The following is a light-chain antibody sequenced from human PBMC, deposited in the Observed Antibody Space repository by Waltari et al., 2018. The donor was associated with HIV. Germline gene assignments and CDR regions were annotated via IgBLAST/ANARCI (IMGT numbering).Light chain of an antibody. V-gene: IGLV3-1*01. J-gene: IGLJ1*01. CDR2: QDS. CDR3: QAWDSSIAYV. Sequence: SYELTQPPSVSVSPGQTASITCSGDKLGDKYACWYQQKPGQSPVLVIYQDSKRPSGIPDRFSGSNSGNTATLTISGTQAMDEADYYCQAWDSSIAYVFGTGTKVTVL. CDR1: KLGDKY.